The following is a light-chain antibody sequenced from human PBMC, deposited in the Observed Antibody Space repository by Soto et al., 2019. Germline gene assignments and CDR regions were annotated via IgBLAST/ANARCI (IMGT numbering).Light chain of an antibody. Sequence: EIVMTQSPATLSVSPGERATLSCRASQSVTSNLAWYQQKPGHAPRLLIYGASTRATGIPARFSGSGSGTEFTLTISSLQSEDFAAYCCQQYNNWPPTFGQGTKVDIK. V-gene: IGKV3-15*01. CDR1: QSVTSN. CDR3: QQYNNWPPT. CDR2: GAS. J-gene: IGKJ1*01.